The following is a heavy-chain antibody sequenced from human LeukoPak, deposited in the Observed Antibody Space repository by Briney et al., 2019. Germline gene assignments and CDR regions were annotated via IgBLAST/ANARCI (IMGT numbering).Heavy chain of an antibody. V-gene: IGHV3-13*01. Sequence: GGSLRLSCEASGFTFSGYDMHWVRQATGRGLEWVSAIGTTGDTYYSDSVRGRFTISRENAKNSLDLQMNSLRAGDTAVYYCARSPSYSSSWYALDSWGQGTLVTVSS. J-gene: IGHJ4*02. CDR3: ARSPSYSSSWYALDS. CDR2: IGTTGDT. D-gene: IGHD6-13*01. CDR1: GFTFSGYD.